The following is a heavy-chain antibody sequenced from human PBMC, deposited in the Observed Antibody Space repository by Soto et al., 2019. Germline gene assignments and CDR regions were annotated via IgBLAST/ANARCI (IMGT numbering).Heavy chain of an antibody. CDR3: AKDERIAAAGTGDYYYGMDV. Sequence: PGGSLRLSCAASGFTFSSYAMSWVRQAPGKGLEWVSAISGSGGSTYYADSVKGRFTISRDNSKNTLYLQMNSLRAEDTAVYYCAKDERIAAAGTGDYYYGMDVWGQGTTVTVSS. J-gene: IGHJ6*02. CDR1: GFTFSSYA. D-gene: IGHD6-13*01. V-gene: IGHV3-23*01. CDR2: ISGSGGST.